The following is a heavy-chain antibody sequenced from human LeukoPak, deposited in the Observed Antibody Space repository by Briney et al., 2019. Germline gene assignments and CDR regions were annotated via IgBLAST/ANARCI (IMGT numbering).Heavy chain of an antibody. CDR2: IYYIGST. CDR1: GGSISSGGYY. J-gene: IGHJ4*02. D-gene: IGHD3-16*02. CDR3: ARASDYVWGSYRRPHFVFDY. Sequence: SQTLSLTCTVSGGSISSGGYYWSWIRQPPEKGLEWIGYIYYIGSTNYNPSLKSRVTISVDTSKNQFSLKLSSVTAADTAVYYCARASDYVWGSYRRPHFVFDYRGQGTLVTVSS. V-gene: IGHV4-61*08.